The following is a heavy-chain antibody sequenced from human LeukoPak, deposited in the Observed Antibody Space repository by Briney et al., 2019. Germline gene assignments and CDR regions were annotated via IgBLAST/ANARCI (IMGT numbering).Heavy chain of an antibody. CDR3: ASDEGNYFDY. CDR2: IRRNSTYI. J-gene: IGHJ4*02. CDR1: GFTFSSYI. V-gene: IGHV3-21*01. Sequence: SLRLSCAASGFTFSSYIMNWVRQAPGKGLEWVGSIRRNSTYIHYADSMTGRLTTSRDNARNSLLLQMSSLRAKPTAINYRASDEGNYFDYWGQGTLVTVSS.